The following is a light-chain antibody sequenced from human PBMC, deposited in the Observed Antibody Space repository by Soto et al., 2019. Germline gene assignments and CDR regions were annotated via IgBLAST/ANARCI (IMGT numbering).Light chain of an antibody. CDR2: AAS. V-gene: IGKV1-39*01. J-gene: IGKJ1*01. Sequence: DIQMTQSPSSLSASVGDRVTITCRASQSISSYLNWYQQKPGKAPKLLIYAASSLQSGVPSRFSGSGSGTDFTLNISSLQREDFATYYCQQSYSTPRTFGQGTKVDIK. CDR3: QQSYSTPRT. CDR1: QSISSY.